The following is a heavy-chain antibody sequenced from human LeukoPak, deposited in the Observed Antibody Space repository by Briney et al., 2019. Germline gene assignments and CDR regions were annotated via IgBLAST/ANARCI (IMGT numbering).Heavy chain of an antibody. Sequence: PSETLSLTCTVSGGSISSYYWSWIRQPAGKGPEWIGRIYTSGSTNYNPSLKSRVTMSVDTSKNQFSLKLSSVTAADTAVYYCAREGGGDSYYYYGMDVWGQGTTVTVSS. CDR1: GGSISSYY. J-gene: IGHJ6*02. D-gene: IGHD2-21*02. CDR2: IYTSGST. V-gene: IGHV4-4*07. CDR3: AREGGGDSYYYYGMDV.